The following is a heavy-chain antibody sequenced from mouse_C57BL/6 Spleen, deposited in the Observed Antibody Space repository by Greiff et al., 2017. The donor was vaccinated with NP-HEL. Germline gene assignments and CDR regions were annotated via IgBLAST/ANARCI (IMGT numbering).Heavy chain of an antibody. CDR3: ARGGWDKDYFDY. D-gene: IGHD4-1*01. V-gene: IGHV1-82*01. CDR1: GYAFSSSW. J-gene: IGHJ2*01. Sequence: VKLQESGPELVKPGASVKISCKASGYAFSSSWMNWVKQRPGKGLEWIGRIYPGDGDTNYNGKFKGKATLTADKSSSTAYMQLSSLTSEDSAVYFCARGGWDKDYFDYWGQGTTLTVSS. CDR2: IYPGDGDT.